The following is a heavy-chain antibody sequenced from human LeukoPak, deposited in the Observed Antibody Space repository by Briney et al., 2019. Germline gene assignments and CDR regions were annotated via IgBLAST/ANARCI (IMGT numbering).Heavy chain of an antibody. CDR3: ARIVVTAISNDFDY. D-gene: IGHD2-21*02. J-gene: IGHJ4*02. V-gene: IGHV3-66*01. CDR1: GFTVSSNY. CDR2: IYSGGST. Sequence: GGSLRLSCAASGFTVSSNYMSWVRQAPGKGLEWVSVIYSGGSTYYADSVKGRFTISRDNSKNTLCLQMNSLRAEDTAVYYCARIVVTAISNDFDYWGQGTLVTVSS.